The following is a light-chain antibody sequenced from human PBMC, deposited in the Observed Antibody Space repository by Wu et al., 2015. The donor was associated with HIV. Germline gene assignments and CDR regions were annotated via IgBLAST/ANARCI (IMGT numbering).Light chain of an antibody. CDR2: KAS. CDR3: QKYNTAPWT. V-gene: IGKV1-5*03. CDR1: QNIRSW. J-gene: IGKJ1*01. Sequence: DIQMTQSPSTQSASVGDRVTITCRASQNIRSWLAWYQQKPGKAPNLLIYKASSLESGVPSRFSGSGSGTDFTLTISSLQPEDVATYYCQKYNTAPWTFGQGTKVEMK.